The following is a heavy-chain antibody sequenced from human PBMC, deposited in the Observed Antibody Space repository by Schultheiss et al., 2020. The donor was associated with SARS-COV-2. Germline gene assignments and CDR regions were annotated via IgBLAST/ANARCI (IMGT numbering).Heavy chain of an antibody. CDR1: GGSISSGGYY. CDR3: ARGGTPGDWFDP. Sequence: SQTLSLTCTVSGGSISSGGYYWSWIRQHPGKGLEWIGYIYYSGSTYYNPSLKSRVTISVDRSKNQFSLKLSSVTAADTAVYYCARGGTPGDWFDPWGQGTLVTVSS. D-gene: IGHD1-1*01. J-gene: IGHJ5*02. V-gene: IGHV4-31*03. CDR2: IYYSGST.